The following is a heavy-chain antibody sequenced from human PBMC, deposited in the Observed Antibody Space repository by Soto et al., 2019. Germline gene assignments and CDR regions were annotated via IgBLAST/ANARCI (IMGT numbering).Heavy chain of an antibody. J-gene: IGHJ6*02. CDR3: AREGSYDILTGYYTRYYYGMDV. Sequence: PGGSLRLSCAASGFTFGSYWMSWVRQAPGKGLEWLATIKMDASEKKYVDSVKGRFTMSRDNAKNPLYLQMDSLRAEDTAVYYCAREGSYDILTGYYTRYYYGMDVWGQGTTVTVSS. CDR2: IKMDASEK. CDR1: GFTFGSYW. D-gene: IGHD3-9*01. V-gene: IGHV3-7*01.